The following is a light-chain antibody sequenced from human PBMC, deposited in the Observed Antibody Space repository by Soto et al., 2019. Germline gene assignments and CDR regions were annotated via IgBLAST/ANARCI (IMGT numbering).Light chain of an antibody. CDR1: QSVSSN. CDR2: DAS. V-gene: IGKV3-15*01. Sequence: EIVMTQSPATLSVSPGERATLSCRASQSVSSNLAWYHQKPGQAPRLIIYDASTRATGIPARLSGSGSGTESTLTTSSLQSEDFAVYDGHHYNDGLTFGGGTKVE. J-gene: IGKJ4*01. CDR3: HHYNDGLT.